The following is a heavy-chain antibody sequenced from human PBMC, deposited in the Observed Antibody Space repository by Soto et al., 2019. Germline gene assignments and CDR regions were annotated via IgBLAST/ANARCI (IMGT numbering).Heavy chain of an antibody. J-gene: IGHJ6*03. V-gene: IGHV3-74*01. D-gene: IGHD6-6*01. CDR1: GFTLSSYW. CDR2: INADGGTT. CDR3: ARPQFSNPNYYMDV. Sequence: EVQLVESGGGLVQPGGSLTLSCVASGFTLSSYWMHWVRQAPGKGLVWVSRINADGGTTYYVDAVRGRFTASRDNAKNTLYLQMNSLTADDTAVSYSARPQFSNPNYYMDVWGKGTAVTVSS.